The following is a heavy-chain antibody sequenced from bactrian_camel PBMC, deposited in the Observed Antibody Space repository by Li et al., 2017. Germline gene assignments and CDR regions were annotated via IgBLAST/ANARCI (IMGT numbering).Heavy chain of an antibody. CDR3: AANSVCLPATIATVDSVTEYGY. V-gene: IGHV3S53*01. CDR2: IDSARNT. Sequence: HVQLVESGGGSVQAGGSLTLSCTASTYTFSSSCLGWFRQAPGTEREGVACIDSARNTTYVDSVKGRFTISKDYAKNTLYLQMDSLKPEDTAMYYCAANSVCLPATIATVDSVTEYGYWGQGTQVTVS. CDR1: TYTFSSSC. D-gene: IGHD4*01. J-gene: IGHJ4*01.